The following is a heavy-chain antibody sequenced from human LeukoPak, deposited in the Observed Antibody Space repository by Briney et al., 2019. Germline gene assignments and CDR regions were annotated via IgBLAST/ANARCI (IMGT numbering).Heavy chain of an antibody. CDR1: GGTFSSYA. J-gene: IGHJ4*02. CDR3: ASRDGSGTYRDY. D-gene: IGHD3-10*01. CDR2: IIPIFGTA. V-gene: IGHV1-69*13. Sequence: ASVKVSCKASGGTFSSYANSWVRQAPGQGLEWMGGIIPIFGTANYAQKFQGRVTITADESTSTAYMELSSLRSEDTAVYYCASRDGSGTYRDYWGQGTLVTVSS.